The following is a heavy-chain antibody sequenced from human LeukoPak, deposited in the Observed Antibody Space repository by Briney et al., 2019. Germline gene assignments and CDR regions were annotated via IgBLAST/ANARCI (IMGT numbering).Heavy chain of an antibody. CDR3: TTREQQLVLIAH. V-gene: IGHV3-15*01. CDR2: IKSKTDGGTT. Sequence: GGSLRLSCAASGFTFSNAWMSWVRQAPGKGLEWVGRIKSKTDGGTTDYAAPVKGRFTISRDDSKNTLYLQMNSLKTEDTAVYYCTTREQQLVLIAHWGQGTLVTVSS. J-gene: IGHJ4*02. D-gene: IGHD6-13*01. CDR1: GFTFSNAW.